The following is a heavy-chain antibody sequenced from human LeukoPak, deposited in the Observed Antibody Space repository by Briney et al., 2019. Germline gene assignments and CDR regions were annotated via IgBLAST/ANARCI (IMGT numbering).Heavy chain of an antibody. V-gene: IGHV4-34*01. D-gene: IGHD5-18*01. CDR1: GGSFSGYY. CDR2: INHSGST. Sequence: PSEXLSLTCAVYGGSFSGYYWNWIRQPPGKGVEWIGEINHSGSTYYNPSLKTRVTISVDTSKNQFSLKLNSVTAADTAVYYCAGVSGYSYGGNDYWGQGTLVTVSS. J-gene: IGHJ4*02. CDR3: AGVSGYSYGGNDY.